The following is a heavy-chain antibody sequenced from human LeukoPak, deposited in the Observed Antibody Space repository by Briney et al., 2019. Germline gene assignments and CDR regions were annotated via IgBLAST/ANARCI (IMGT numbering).Heavy chain of an antibody. CDR1: GFTFSSYS. CDR3: ARDPTRDFWSGYYSSRGGTHFDY. CDR2: ISSSSSYI. D-gene: IGHD3-3*01. V-gene: IGHV3-21*01. Sequence: GSLRLSCAASGFTFSSYSMNWVRQAPGKGLEWVSSISSSSSYIYYADSVKGRFTISRDNAKNSLYLQMNSLRAEDTAVYYCARDPTRDFWSGYYSSRGGTHFDYWGQGTLVTVSS. J-gene: IGHJ4*02.